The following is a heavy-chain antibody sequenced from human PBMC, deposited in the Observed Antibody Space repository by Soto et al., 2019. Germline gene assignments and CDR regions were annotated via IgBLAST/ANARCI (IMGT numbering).Heavy chain of an antibody. CDR3: ARPIYGDYAFDS. CDR1: GFTFSRYD. J-gene: IGHJ4*02. Sequence: GVSLRLSCAASGFTFSRYDIHWVRQATGKGLEWVSAIGSAGDTHYAGSVKGRFTISRENAKTSSYLQMNSLRAEDTAVYYCARPIYGDYAFDSWGQGTLVTVSS. D-gene: IGHD4-17*01. CDR2: IGSAGDT. V-gene: IGHV3-13*01.